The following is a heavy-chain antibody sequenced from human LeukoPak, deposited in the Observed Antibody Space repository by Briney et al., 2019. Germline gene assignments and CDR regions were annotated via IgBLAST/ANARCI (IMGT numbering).Heavy chain of an antibody. J-gene: IGHJ4*02. V-gene: IGHV4-59*01. CDR1: GGSISSYY. Sequence: PSETLSLTCTVSGGSISSYYWSWIRQPPGKGLEWIGYIYYSGSTNYNPSLKSRVTISVDSSKNQFSLKLSSVTAADTAVYYCARGRNSGWNFDYWGQGTLVTVSS. CDR2: IYYSGST. D-gene: IGHD6-19*01. CDR3: ARGRNSGWNFDY.